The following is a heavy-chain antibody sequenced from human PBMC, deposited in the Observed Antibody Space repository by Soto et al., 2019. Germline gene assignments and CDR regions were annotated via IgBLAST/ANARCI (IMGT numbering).Heavy chain of an antibody. D-gene: IGHD6-6*01. J-gene: IGHJ5*02. V-gene: IGHV3-30-3*01. CDR2: ISYDGSNK. CDR1: GFTLSSYP. CDR3: ARDGTWSGSSSEYGWFDP. Sequence: QVQLAESGGGVVQPGRSLRLSCAASGFTLSSYPMHWVRQAPGKGLEWVAVISYDGSNKYYADSVKGRFTISRDISKNTVYLQMNSLRAEDTAVYYCARDGTWSGSSSEYGWFDPWGQGTLVTVSS.